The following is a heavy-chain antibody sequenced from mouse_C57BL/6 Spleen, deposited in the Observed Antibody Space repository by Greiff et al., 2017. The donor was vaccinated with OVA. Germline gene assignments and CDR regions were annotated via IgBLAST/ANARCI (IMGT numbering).Heavy chain of an antibody. V-gene: IGHV5-16*01. CDR3: AREGITVPFDY. CDR1: GFTFSDYY. D-gene: IGHD1-3*01. J-gene: IGHJ2*01. Sequence: EVKLVESEGGLVQPGSSMKLSCTASGFTFSDYYMAWVRQVPEKGLEWVANINYDGSSTYYLDSLKSRFIISRDNAKNILYLQMSSLKSEDTATYYCAREGITVPFDYWGQGTTLTVSS. CDR2: INYDGSST.